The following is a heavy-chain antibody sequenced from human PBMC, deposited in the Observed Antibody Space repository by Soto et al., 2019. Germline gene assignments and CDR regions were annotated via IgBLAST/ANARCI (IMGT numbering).Heavy chain of an antibody. J-gene: IGHJ6*02. D-gene: IGHD2-8*01. V-gene: IGHV3-53*01. CDR3: ARDGHCTNGVCPPYYYGMDV. Sequence: PGGSLRLSCAASGFTVSSNYMSWVRQAPGKGLEWVSVIYSGDSTYYADSVKGRFTISRDNSKNTLYLQVNSLRAEDTAVYYCARDGHCTNGVCPPYYYGMDVWGQGTTVTVSS. CDR2: IYSGDST. CDR1: GFTVSSNY.